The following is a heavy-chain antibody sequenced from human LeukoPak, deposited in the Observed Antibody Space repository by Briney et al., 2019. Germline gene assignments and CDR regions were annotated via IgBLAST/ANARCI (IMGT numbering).Heavy chain of an antibody. CDR3: AREDARSVPTAISPLDY. D-gene: IGHD2-2*01. CDR2: IYTSRST. Sequence: SQTLSLTCTVSGGSISSGSYYWSWIRQSAGRGLEWIGRIYTSRSTNYNPSLKSRLTISLDTSKNQFSLKLSSVTAADTAVYYCAREDARSVPTAISPLDYWGQGTLVTVSS. J-gene: IGHJ4*02. CDR1: GGSISSGSYY. V-gene: IGHV4-61*02.